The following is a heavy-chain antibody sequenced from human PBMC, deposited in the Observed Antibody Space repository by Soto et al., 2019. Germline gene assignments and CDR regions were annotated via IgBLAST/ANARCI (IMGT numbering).Heavy chain of an antibody. CDR3: AKDKIETGTNYYYYYYMDV. CDR1: GFTFDDYA. D-gene: IGHD1-7*01. Sequence: GGSLRLSCAASGFTFDDYAMHWVRQAPGKGLEWVSGISWNSGSIGYADSVKGRFTISRDNAKNSLYLQMNSLRAEDTALYYCAKDKIETGTNYYYYYYMDVWGKGTTVTVSS. J-gene: IGHJ6*03. CDR2: ISWNSGSI. V-gene: IGHV3-9*01.